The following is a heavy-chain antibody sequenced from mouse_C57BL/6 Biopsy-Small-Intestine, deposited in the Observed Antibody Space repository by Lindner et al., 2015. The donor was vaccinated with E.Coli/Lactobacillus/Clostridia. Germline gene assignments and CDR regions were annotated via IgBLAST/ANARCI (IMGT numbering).Heavy chain of an antibody. CDR1: GYTFTSYG. V-gene: IGHV1-81*01. J-gene: IGHJ2*01. CDR2: IYPRSGNT. CDR3: ARREGNYFDY. Sequence: AQLQESGAELARPGASVKLSCKASGYTFTSYGISWVKQRTGQGLEWIGEIYPRSGNTYYNEKFKGKATLTADKSSSTAYMELRSLTSEDSAVYFCARREGNYFDYWGQGTTLTVSS.